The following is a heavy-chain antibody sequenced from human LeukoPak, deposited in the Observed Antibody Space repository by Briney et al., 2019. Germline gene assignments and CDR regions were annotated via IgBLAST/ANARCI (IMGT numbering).Heavy chain of an antibody. V-gene: IGHV3-53*01. Sequence: GGSLRLSCAVSGLTVSDNSITWVRQAPGKGLEWVSVIYSDGTKYYADSVKGRFTISRDSSKNMVYLQMNSLRAEDTAVYYCAKVGLHCSSTSCYTLNYYYYYMDVWGKGTTVTVSS. CDR3: AKVGLHCSSTSCYTLNYYYYYMDV. CDR2: IYSDGTK. CDR1: GLTVSDNS. J-gene: IGHJ6*03. D-gene: IGHD2-2*02.